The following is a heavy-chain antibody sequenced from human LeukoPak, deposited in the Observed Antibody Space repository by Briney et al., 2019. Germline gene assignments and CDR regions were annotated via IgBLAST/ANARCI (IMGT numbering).Heavy chain of an antibody. Sequence: GASVKVSCKVSGYTLTELSMHWVRQAPGKGLEGMGGFDPEDGETIYAQKFQGRVTMTEDTSTDTAYMELSSLRSEDTAVYYCAKSLAVAGYYYGMDVWGQGTTVTVSS. CDR2: FDPEDGET. J-gene: IGHJ6*02. V-gene: IGHV1-24*01. CDR3: AKSLAVAGYYYGMDV. CDR1: GYTLTELS. D-gene: IGHD6-19*01.